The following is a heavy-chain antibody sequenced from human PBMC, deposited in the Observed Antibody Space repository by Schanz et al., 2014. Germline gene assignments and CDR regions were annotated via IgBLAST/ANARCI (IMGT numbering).Heavy chain of an antibody. D-gene: IGHD6-13*01. CDR1: GFTFNDYW. V-gene: IGHV3-74*01. CDR3: ARDRQQLVGRIGYYYGMDV. J-gene: IGHJ6*02. Sequence: EPLVVESGGGFVHPGGSLRLSCAASGFTFNDYWMHWVRQAPGKGLVWVSRINSDGRSTNYADSVKGRFTISRDNAKNSVYLQMHSLRAEDTAVYYCARDRQQLVGRIGYYYGMDVWGQGTTVTVSS. CDR2: INSDGRST.